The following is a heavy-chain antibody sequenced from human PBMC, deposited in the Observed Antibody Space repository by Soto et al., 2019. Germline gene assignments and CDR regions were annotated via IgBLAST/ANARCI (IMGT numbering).Heavy chain of an antibody. CDR3: ARDKVSGVGTLDV. Sequence: GASVKVSCKASGGTFSSYTISWVRQAPGQGLEWMGRIIPILGIANYAQKSQGRVTITADKSTSTAYMELSSLRSEDTAVYYCARDKVSGVGTLDVWGKGTTVTVSS. CDR2: IIPILGIA. J-gene: IGHJ6*04. CDR1: GGTFSSYT. D-gene: IGHD2-15*01. V-gene: IGHV1-69*04.